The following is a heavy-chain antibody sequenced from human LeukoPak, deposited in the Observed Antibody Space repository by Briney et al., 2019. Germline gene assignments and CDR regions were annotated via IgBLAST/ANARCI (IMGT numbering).Heavy chain of an antibody. V-gene: IGHV1-2*02. CDR1: GYTFTGYF. CDR3: TRETTVTTIYDY. CDR2: INPNSGGT. Sequence: ASVKVSCKASGYTFTGYFIHWVRQAPGQGLEWMGWINPNSGGTNYAQKFQGRVTMTRDTSISTAYMELSRLRSDDTAVYYCTRETTVTTIYDYWGQGTLVTVSS. J-gene: IGHJ4*02. D-gene: IGHD4-17*01.